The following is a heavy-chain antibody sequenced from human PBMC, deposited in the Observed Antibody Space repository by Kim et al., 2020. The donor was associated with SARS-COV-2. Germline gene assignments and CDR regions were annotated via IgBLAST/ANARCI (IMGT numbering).Heavy chain of an antibody. J-gene: IGHJ4*02. V-gene: IGHV3-21*01. Sequence: GGSLRLSCAVSGFSFSGFSMHWVRQAPGKGLEWVASISSAGNFIYYADSLKGRFAISRDNAKNSLYLQMSSLRAEDSAVYYCARYRAAANDYWGQGTLVTVSS. CDR2: ISSAGNFI. CDR1: GFSFSGFS. D-gene: IGHD6-13*01. CDR3: ARYRAAANDY.